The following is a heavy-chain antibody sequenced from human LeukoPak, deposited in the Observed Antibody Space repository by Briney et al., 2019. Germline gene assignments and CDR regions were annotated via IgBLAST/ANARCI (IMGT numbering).Heavy chain of an antibody. CDR1: GGSFSGYY. Sequence: SETLSLTCAVYGGSFSGYYWSWIRQPPGKGLEWLGEINHSGSTNYNPSLKSRVTISVDTSKNQFSLKLSSVTAADTAVYYCARGRRWLQFGFDYWGQGTLVTVSS. CDR3: ARGRRWLQFGFDY. J-gene: IGHJ4*02. D-gene: IGHD5-24*01. CDR2: INHSGST. V-gene: IGHV4-34*01.